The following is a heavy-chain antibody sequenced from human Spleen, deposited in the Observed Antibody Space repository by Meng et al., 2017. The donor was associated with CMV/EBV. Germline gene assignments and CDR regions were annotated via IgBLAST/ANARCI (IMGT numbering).Heavy chain of an antibody. V-gene: IGHV3-48*03. D-gene: IGHD3-3*01. J-gene: IGHJ6*02. CDR1: GFTFSSYE. CDR2: ISSSGSTI. Sequence: GESLKISCAASGFTFSSYEMNWVRQAPGKGLEWVSYISSSGSTIYYADSVKGRFTISRDNAKNSLYLQMNSLRAEDTAVYYCARAPVGDFWSGYYPYYGMDVWGQGTTVTVS. CDR3: ARAPVGDFWSGYYPYYGMDV.